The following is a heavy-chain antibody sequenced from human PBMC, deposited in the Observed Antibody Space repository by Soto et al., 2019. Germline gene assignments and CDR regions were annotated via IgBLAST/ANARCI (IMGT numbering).Heavy chain of an antibody. CDR1: GGSISSSRCH. Sequence: SETLSLTCTVSGGSISSSRCHWGWIRQPPGKGLEWIANIKYSGTTFYNPSLKSRVTLSVDTSKNQFALKLSSVTAADTAVYYCARRLGATKLLDYWGQGTLVTVSS. CDR3: ARRLGATKLLDY. V-gene: IGHV4-39*06. CDR2: IKYSGTT. D-gene: IGHD1-26*01. J-gene: IGHJ4*02.